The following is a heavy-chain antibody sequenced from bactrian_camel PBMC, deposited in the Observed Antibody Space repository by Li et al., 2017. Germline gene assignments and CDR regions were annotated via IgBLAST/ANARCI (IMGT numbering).Heavy chain of an antibody. D-gene: IGHD5*01. CDR1: GRSNENYF. Sequence: HVQLVESGGGSVQAGGSLRLSCAISGRSNENYFLAWFRQPPGKEREGVAGIDTDGSTSYADSVKGRFTISQDSTKDTLYLQMHSLKPEDTAMYYCAVDGWEARCSGVGWYRLGQGTQVTVS. CDR2: IDTDGST. J-gene: IGHJ4*01. V-gene: IGHV3S55*01.